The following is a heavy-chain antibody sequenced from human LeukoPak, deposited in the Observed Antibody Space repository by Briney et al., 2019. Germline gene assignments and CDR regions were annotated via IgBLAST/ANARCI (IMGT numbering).Heavy chain of an antibody. CDR2: ISYDGSNK. J-gene: IGHJ6*03. V-gene: IGHV3-30-3*01. D-gene: IGHD2-2*01. CDR3: ARDATDIVVVPAATTLKDYYYYYMDV. CDR1: GFTFRSYS. Sequence: PGWSLRLSCAASGFTFRSYSLHWVRQAPGKGLEGAAVISYDGSNKYYADSVKGRFTISRDNSKNTLYLQMNSLRAEDTAVYYCARDATDIVVVPAATTLKDYYYYYMDVWGKGTTVTVSS.